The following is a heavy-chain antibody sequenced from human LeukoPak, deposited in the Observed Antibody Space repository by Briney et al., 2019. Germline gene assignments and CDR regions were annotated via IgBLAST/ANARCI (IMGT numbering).Heavy chain of an antibody. Sequence: GGSLRLSCAASGFTFSHYAMSWVRQAPGKGLERVSGISGSGSDTFYADSVKGRFTISRDNSKNTLYLQMSSLRAGDTAVYYCANVIIVAAGYEYFQHWGQGTLVSVSS. CDR1: GFTFSHYA. CDR2: ISGSGSDT. V-gene: IGHV3-23*01. J-gene: IGHJ1*01. CDR3: ANVIIVAAGYEYFQH. D-gene: IGHD6-13*01.